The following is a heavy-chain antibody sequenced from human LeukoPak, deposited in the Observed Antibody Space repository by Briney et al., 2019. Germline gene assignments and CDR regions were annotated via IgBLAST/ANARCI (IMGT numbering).Heavy chain of an antibody. Sequence: LGESLKISCKGSGYRFTSYWIGWVRQMPGKGLEWMGIIYPGDSDTRYSPSFQGQVTISADKSISTAYLQWSSLKASDTAMYYCARSPIIAVAGAFDIWGQGTMVTVSS. J-gene: IGHJ3*02. CDR2: IYPGDSDT. D-gene: IGHD6-19*01. V-gene: IGHV5-51*01. CDR3: ARSPIIAVAGAFDI. CDR1: GYRFTSYW.